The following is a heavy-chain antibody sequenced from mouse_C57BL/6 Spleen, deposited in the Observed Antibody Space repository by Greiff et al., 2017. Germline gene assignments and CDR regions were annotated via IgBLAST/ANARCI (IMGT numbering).Heavy chain of an antibody. Sequence: QVQLQQSGAELVKPGASVKISCKASGYAFSSYWMNWVKQRPGKGLEWIGQIYPGDGDTNYNGKFKGKATLTADTSSSTAYMPLSSLTSEDSAVYFCAREHSGSSSPWFAYWGQGALVTVSA. V-gene: IGHV1-80*01. CDR1: GYAFSSYW. CDR3: AREHSGSSSPWFAY. D-gene: IGHD1-1*01. CDR2: IYPGDGDT. J-gene: IGHJ3*01.